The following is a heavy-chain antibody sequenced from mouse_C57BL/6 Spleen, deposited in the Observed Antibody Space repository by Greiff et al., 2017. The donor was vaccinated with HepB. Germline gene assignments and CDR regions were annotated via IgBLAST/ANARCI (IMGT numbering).Heavy chain of an antibody. Sequence: VQLQQSGAELVKPGASVKMSCKASGYTFTSYWITWVKQRPGQGLEWIGDIYPGSGSTNYNEKFKSKATLTVDTSSSTAYMQLSSLTSEDSAVYYCARLDYYGSSYVRYFDVWGTGTTVTVSS. CDR1: GYTFTSYW. CDR3: ARLDYYGSSYVRYFDV. J-gene: IGHJ1*03. CDR2: IYPGSGST. V-gene: IGHV1-55*01. D-gene: IGHD1-1*01.